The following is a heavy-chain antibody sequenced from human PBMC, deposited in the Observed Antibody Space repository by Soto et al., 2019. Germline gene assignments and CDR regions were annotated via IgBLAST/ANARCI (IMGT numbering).Heavy chain of an antibody. D-gene: IGHD1-1*01. Sequence: QVQLVQSGAEVERPGSSVKVSCKTSGGTTSKYTIGWVRQAPGQGVEWMGNIVPMINKIDYAQKFQGRVTITAAKSTRTVYMELNSLRSEDTAVYFCALRTGNWNPLADWGQGTLVTVSS. CDR1: GGTTSKYT. CDR3: ALRTGNWNPLAD. J-gene: IGHJ4*02. CDR2: IVPMINKI. V-gene: IGHV1-69*02.